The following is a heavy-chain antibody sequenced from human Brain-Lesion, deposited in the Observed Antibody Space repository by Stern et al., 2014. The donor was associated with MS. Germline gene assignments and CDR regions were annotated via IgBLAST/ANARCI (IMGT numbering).Heavy chain of an antibody. D-gene: IGHD3-10*01. CDR1: GFTFSNYW. V-gene: IGHV3-74*02. CDR3: ARGERWFDS. J-gene: IGHJ5*01. CDR2: VNNDGRRT. Sequence: EVQLVESGGGLVPPGGSLGLSCAASGFTFSNYWMHWVRQAPGKGLVWVSRVNNDGRRTSYADSVKGRFTMSRDNAKNTLYLQMNSLRVEDTAIYYCARGERWFDSWGQGTLVTVSS.